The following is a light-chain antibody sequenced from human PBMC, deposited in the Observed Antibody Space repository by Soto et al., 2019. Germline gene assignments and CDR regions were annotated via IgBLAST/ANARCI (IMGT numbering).Light chain of an antibody. CDR1: QSVSNF. CDR3: QARSNWPS. Sequence: EIVLTQSPGTLSLSPGESATLSCRASQSVSNFLAWYQQKPGQSPRLLIYDASDRATGIPTRFSGSGSGTDFTLTISILEPEDVAVYYCQARSNWPSFGPGTKVDI. J-gene: IGKJ3*01. CDR2: DAS. V-gene: IGKV3-11*01.